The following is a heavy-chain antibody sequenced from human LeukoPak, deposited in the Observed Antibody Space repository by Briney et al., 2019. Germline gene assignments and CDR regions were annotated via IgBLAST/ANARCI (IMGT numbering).Heavy chain of an antibody. CDR1: GYTFTSYA. J-gene: IGHJ4*02. V-gene: IGHV1-3*01. CDR2: INAGNGNT. CDR3: ARDRSVYGSGSYYFDY. Sequence: ASVKVSCKASGYTFTSYAMHWVRQAPGQRLEWMGWINAGNGNTKYSQKFQGRVTITRDTSASTAYMELSSLRSEDTAVYYCARDRSVYGSGSYYFDYWGQGTLVTVSS. D-gene: IGHD3-10*01.